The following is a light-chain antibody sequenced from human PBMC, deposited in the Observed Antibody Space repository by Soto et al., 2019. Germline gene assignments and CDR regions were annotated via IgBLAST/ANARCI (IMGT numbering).Light chain of an antibody. CDR2: CAS. J-gene: IGKJ1*01. V-gene: IGKV3-20*01. CDR1: QSVSSSY. Sequence: EIVLTQSPGTPSLSPGERATLSCRASQSVSSSYFAWYQQKPGQAPRLLIYCASSRATGIPDTFSGSGSGTDFTLTISRLEPEDFPVYYCQQYYSSAPWTFGQGTKVEIK. CDR3: QQYYSSAPWT.